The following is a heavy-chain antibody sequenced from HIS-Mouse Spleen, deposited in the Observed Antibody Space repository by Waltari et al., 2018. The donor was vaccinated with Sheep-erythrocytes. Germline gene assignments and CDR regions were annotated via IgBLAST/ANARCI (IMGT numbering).Heavy chain of an antibody. CDR1: GATFSSYA. V-gene: IGHV1-69*04. CDR3: AQTGATTPHFDY. J-gene: IGHJ4*02. D-gene: IGHD1-26*01. Sequence: QVQLVQSGAEVKKPGSSVKVSCKASGATFSSYAISWVRQAPGQGLEWMGRIIPILGIANYAQKFQGRVTITADKSTSTAYMELSSLRSEDTAVYYCAQTGATTPHFDYWGQGTLVTVSS. CDR2: IIPILGIA.